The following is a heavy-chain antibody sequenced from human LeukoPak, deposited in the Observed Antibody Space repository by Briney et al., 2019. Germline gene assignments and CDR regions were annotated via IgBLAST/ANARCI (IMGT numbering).Heavy chain of an antibody. Sequence: EASVKVSCNVSGYTLTELSMHWVRQAPGKGLEWMGGFDPEDGETIYAQKFQGRVTITADESTSTAYMELSSLRSEDTAVYYCASPRPLYIAAPANYFDYWGQGTLVTVSS. D-gene: IGHD6-6*01. CDR3: ASPRPLYIAAPANYFDY. J-gene: IGHJ4*02. CDR2: FDPEDGET. V-gene: IGHV1-24*01. CDR1: GYTLTELS.